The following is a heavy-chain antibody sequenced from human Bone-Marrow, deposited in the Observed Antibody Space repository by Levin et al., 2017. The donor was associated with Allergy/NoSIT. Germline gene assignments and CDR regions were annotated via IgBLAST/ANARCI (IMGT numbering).Heavy chain of an antibody. D-gene: IGHD3-16*01. J-gene: IGHJ4*02. CDR3: AGDIAIRGGGHY. CDR1: GFTVSRNY. CDR2: IYSDRTT. Sequence: PGESLKISCAASGFTVSRNYMHWVRQAPGKGLEWVSVIYSDRTTYYAESVKGRFTISRDFSKNTLNLQMNSLRAEDTAVYYCAGDIAIRGGGHYWGQGTLVTVSS. V-gene: IGHV3-66*02.